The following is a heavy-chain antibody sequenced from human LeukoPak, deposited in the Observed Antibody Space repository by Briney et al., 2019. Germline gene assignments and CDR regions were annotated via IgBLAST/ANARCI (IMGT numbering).Heavy chain of an antibody. Sequence: SVKVSCKASGGTFSSYAISWVRQAPGQGLEWMGGIIPIFGTANYAQKFRGRVTITADKSSSTCYMELSSLRSEDTAVYYCAREAADSSGYSMWWYFDLWGRGTLVTVSS. CDR1: GGTFSSYA. CDR2: IIPIFGTA. CDR3: AREAADSSGYSMWWYFDL. D-gene: IGHD3-22*01. V-gene: IGHV1-69*06. J-gene: IGHJ2*01.